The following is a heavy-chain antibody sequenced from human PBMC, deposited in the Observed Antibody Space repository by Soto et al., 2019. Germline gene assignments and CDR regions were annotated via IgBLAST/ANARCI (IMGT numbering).Heavy chain of an antibody. CDR1: GFTFSSYS. CDR3: AKDPWAVAVNWFDP. V-gene: IGHV3-23*01. D-gene: IGHD6-19*01. CDR2: ISGSGGST. J-gene: IGHJ5*02. Sequence: GGSLRLSCAASGFTFSSYSVSWVRQAPGKGLEWVSAISGSGGSTYYADSVKGRFTISRDNSKNTLYLQMNSLRAEDTAVYYCAKDPWAVAVNWFDPWGQGTLVTVSS.